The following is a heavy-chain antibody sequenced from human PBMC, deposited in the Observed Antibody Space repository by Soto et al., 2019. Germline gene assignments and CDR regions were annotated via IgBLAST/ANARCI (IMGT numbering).Heavy chain of an antibody. CDR2: INHSGST. V-gene: IGHV4-34*01. CDR3: ARSTRSSFDY. CDR1: GGSFSGYY. D-gene: IGHD2-2*01. Sequence: QVQLQQWGAGLLKPSETLSLTCAVYGGSFSGYYWSWIRQPPGKGLEWIGEINHSGSTNYNPSLKSRVTISVDTSKNQFSLKLSSVTAADTAVYYCARSTRSSFDYWGQGTLVTVSS. J-gene: IGHJ4*02.